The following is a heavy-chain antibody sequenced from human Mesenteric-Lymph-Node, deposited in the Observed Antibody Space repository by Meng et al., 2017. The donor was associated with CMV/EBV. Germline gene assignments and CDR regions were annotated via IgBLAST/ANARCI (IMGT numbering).Heavy chain of an antibody. J-gene: IGHJ6*02. Sequence: ASVKVSCKASGYTFTGYYMHWVRQAPGQGLEWMGIINPSGGSTSYAQKFQGRVTMTRDTSTSTVYMELSSLRSEDTAVYYCARGSGSYYGYYGMDVWGQGTTVTVSS. V-gene: IGHV1-46*01. CDR2: INPSGGST. CDR3: ARGSGSYYGYYGMDV. CDR1: GYTFTGYY. D-gene: IGHD1-26*01.